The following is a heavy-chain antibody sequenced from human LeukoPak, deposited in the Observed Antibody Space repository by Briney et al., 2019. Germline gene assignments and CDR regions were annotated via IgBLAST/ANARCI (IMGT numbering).Heavy chain of an antibody. V-gene: IGHV4-34*01. CDR2: INHSGST. Sequence: SETLSLACAVYGGSFSGYYWSWIRQPPGMGLEWIGEINHSGSTNYNPSLKSRVTISVDTSKNQFSLKLSSVTAADTAVYYCARMLVWGMVRPKNWFDPWGQGTLVTVSS. CDR1: GGSFSGYY. CDR3: ARMLVWGMVRPKNWFDP. J-gene: IGHJ5*02. D-gene: IGHD3-10*01.